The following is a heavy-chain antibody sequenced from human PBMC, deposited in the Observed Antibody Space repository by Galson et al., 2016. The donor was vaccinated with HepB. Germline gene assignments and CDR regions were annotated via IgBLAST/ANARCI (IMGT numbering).Heavy chain of an antibody. Sequence: SLRLSCAVSGFTFSTYGMHWVRQAPGKGLEWVAVIWYDGSRKYYGDSVKGRFTISRDDSKDMLYLQMNSLRVEDTALHYCAGGSGRYGIDVWGQGTTVTVSS. CDR1: GFTFSTYG. V-gene: IGHV3-33*01. CDR3: AGGSGRYGIDV. CDR2: IWYDGSRK. J-gene: IGHJ6*02. D-gene: IGHD2-15*01.